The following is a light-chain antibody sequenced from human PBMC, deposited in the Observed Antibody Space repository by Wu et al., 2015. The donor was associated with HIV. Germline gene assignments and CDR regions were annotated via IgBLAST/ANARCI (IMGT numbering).Light chain of an antibody. Sequence: EIVLTQSPATLSLSPGERATLSCGASQSVDSNYLAWYQQKPGLAPRLLIYDASTRATGIPDRFSGSGSGTDFTLTISRLEPEDFAVYFCQQFGGSPWTFGQGTKGGDQ. CDR1: QSVDSNY. V-gene: IGKV3D-20*01. J-gene: IGKJ1*01. CDR2: DAS. CDR3: QQFGGSPWT.